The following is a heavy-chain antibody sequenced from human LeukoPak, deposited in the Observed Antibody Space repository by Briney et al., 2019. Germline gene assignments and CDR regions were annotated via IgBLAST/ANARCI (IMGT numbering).Heavy chain of an antibody. CDR3: ARSLSPKYYYGSGNSYYYGMDV. V-gene: IGHV4-39*07. CDR2: IYYSGST. J-gene: IGHJ6*02. D-gene: IGHD3-10*01. CDR1: GGSISSSSYY. Sequence: PSETLSLTCTVSGGSISSSSYYWGWIRQPPGKGLEWIGSIYYSGSTYYNPSLKSRVTISVDTSKNQFSLKLSSVTAADTAVYYCARSLSPKYYYGSGNSYYYGMDVWGQGTTVTVSS.